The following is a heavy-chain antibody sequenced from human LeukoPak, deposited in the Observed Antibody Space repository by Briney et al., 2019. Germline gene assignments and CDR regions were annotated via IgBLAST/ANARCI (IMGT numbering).Heavy chain of an antibody. J-gene: IGHJ3*02. Sequence: SDTLSLTCTVSGGSISSYYWSWIRKPPGKGLEWIGYIYYSGSTNYNPSLKSRVTISVDTYKNQFSMKMSSVTAADTAVYYCARVTATGTVAFDIWGQGTMVTVYS. CDR2: IYYSGST. CDR1: GGSISSYY. D-gene: IGHD1-1*01. V-gene: IGHV4-59*07. CDR3: ARVTATGTVAFDI.